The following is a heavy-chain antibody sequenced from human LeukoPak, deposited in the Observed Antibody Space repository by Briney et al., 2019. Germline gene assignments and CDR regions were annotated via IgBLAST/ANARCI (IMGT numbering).Heavy chain of an antibody. CDR2: INPNSGGT. Sequence: GASVKVSCKASGYTFTGYYMHWVRQAPGQGLEWMGWINPNSGGTNYAQKFQGRVTMTRDTSISTAYMELSRLRSDDTAVYYCWSGYYPRRRGYYYYYMDVWGKGTTVTVSS. J-gene: IGHJ6*03. V-gene: IGHV1-2*02. CDR1: GYTFTGYY. CDR3: WSGYYPRRRGYYYYYMDV. D-gene: IGHD3-3*01.